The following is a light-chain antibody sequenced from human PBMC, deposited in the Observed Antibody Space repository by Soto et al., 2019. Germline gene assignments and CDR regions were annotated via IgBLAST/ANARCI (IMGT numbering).Light chain of an antibody. V-gene: IGKV3-11*01. CDR2: AAS. CDR3: QQRSNWPST. Sequence: EIVLTQSPATLSLSPGERATLSCRASQSVGSSLAWYQQKLGQAPRLLIYAASDRATGIPGRFSGSGSGTDFTLIISSLEPEDFAVYYCQQRSNWPSTFGQGTRLEIK. J-gene: IGKJ5*01. CDR1: QSVGSS.